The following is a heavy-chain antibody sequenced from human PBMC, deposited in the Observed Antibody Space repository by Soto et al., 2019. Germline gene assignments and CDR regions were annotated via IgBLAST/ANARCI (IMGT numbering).Heavy chain of an antibody. CDR2: ISAYNGNT. CDR1: GYTFTSYG. Sequence: ASVKVPCKASGYTFTSYGISWVRQAPGQGLEWMGWISAYNGNTDYAQKLQGRVTMTTDTSTSTAYMELRSLRSDDTAVYYCARIFLEWLHGDYWGQGTLVTVSS. J-gene: IGHJ4*02. D-gene: IGHD3-3*01. CDR3: ARIFLEWLHGDY. V-gene: IGHV1-18*01.